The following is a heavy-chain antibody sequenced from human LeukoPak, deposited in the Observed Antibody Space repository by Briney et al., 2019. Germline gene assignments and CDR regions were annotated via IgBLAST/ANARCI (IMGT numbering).Heavy chain of an antibody. D-gene: IGHD3-22*01. CDR3: ARLSSYYYDSSGYSRLDPIDY. CDR1: GFTFSSYS. Sequence: GGSLRLSCAASGFTFSSYSMNWVRQAPGKGLEWGSSISSSSSYIYYADSVKGRFTISRDNPKNSLYLQMNSLRAEDTAVYYCARLSSYYYDSSGYSRLDPIDYWGQGTLVTVSS. CDR2: ISSSSSYI. J-gene: IGHJ4*02. V-gene: IGHV3-21*01.